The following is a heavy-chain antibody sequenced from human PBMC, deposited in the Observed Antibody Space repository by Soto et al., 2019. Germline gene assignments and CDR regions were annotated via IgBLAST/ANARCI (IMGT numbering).Heavy chain of an antibody. CDR2: IYHSGST. D-gene: IGHD3-9*01. CDR1: GGSISSSNW. J-gene: IGHJ4*02. V-gene: IGHV4-4*02. CDR3: ARHLNSWGYYNIPPVDY. Sequence: PSETLSLTCAVSGGSISSSNWWSWVRQPPGKGLEWIGEIYHSGSTNYNPSLKSRVTISVDKSKNQFSLKLSSVTAADTAVYYCARHLNSWGYYNIPPVDYWGQGTPVTVSS.